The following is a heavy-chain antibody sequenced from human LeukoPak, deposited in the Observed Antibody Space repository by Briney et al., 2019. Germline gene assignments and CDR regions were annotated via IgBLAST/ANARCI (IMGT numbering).Heavy chain of an antibody. D-gene: IGHD6-13*01. CDR1: GYTFTSYG. Sequence: GASVKVSCKASGYTFTSYGISWVRQAPGQGLEWMGGIIPIFGTANYAQKFQGRVTITADESTSTAYMELSSLRSEDTAVYYCARDIYSSSLYYFDYWGQGTLVTVSS. CDR3: ARDIYSSSLYYFDY. V-gene: IGHV1-69*13. J-gene: IGHJ4*02. CDR2: IIPIFGTA.